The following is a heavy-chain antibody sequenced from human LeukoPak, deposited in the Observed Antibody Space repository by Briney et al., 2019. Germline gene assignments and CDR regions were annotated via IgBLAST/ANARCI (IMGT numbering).Heavy chain of an antibody. Sequence: GESLKISCKCSGYNFTNYWIGWVRQMPGEGLEWMGIIYPGDSDTRYSPSFQGQVTISADKSASTAHLQWSSLKASDTALYYCARREYSSSWYNAFDIWGQGTMVTVSS. CDR3: ARREYSSSWYNAFDI. CDR1: GYNFTNYW. CDR2: IYPGDSDT. D-gene: IGHD6-13*01. V-gene: IGHV5-51*01. J-gene: IGHJ3*02.